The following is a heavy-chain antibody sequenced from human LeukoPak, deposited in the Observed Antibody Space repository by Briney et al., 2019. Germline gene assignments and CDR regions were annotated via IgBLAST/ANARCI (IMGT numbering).Heavy chain of an antibody. CDR1: GFTFSSYW. CDR3: ARDPSYYDYVWGSYRYPDSSSYFDY. D-gene: IGHD3-16*02. CDR2: IKQDGSEK. J-gene: IGHJ4*02. Sequence: GGSLRLSCAASGFTFSSYWMSWVRQAPGKGLEWVANIKQDGSEKYYVDSVKGRFTISRDNAKNSLYLQMNSLRAEDTAVYYCARDPSYYDYVWGSYRYPDSSSYFDYWGQGTLVTVSS. V-gene: IGHV3-7*04.